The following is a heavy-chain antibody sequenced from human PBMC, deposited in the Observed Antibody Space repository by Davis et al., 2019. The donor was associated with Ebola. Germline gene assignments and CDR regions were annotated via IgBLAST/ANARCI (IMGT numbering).Heavy chain of an antibody. CDR1: GFTFSSYS. D-gene: IGHD1-14*01. Sequence: GGSLRLSCAASGFTFSSYSMNWVRQAPGKGLEWVSYTISRDNAKNSLYLQMNSLRDEDTAVYYCARGSEVLDSWGQGTLVTVSS. J-gene: IGHJ4*02. CDR3: ARGSEVLDS. V-gene: IGHV3-48*02.